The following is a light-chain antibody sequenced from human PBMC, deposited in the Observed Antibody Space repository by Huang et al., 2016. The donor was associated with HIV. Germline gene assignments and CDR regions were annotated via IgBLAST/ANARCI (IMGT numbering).Light chain of an antibody. J-gene: IGKJ3*01. Sequence: VMTQSPVTLSVSPGERATLSCRASQNVSSDLAWYQQRPGHPPRLLMYGASTRATGLQARFSGSGSGKEFTLTIRSLQSEDFAVYYCQQYNKWPLFTFGPGTKVDIK. V-gene: IGKV3-15*01. CDR3: QQYNKWPLFT. CDR2: GAS. CDR1: QNVSSD.